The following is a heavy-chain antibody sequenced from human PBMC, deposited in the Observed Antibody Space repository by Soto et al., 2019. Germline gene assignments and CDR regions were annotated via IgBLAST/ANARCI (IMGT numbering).Heavy chain of an antibody. J-gene: IGHJ4*02. Sequence: GGSLRLSCAASGFTFSDYYMSWIRQAPGKGLEWVSYISSSGSTIYYADSVKGRFTISRDNAKNSLYLQMNSLRAEDTAVYYCARDHYYGSGSLDYFDYWGQGTLVTVSS. V-gene: IGHV3-11*01. CDR1: GFTFSDYY. D-gene: IGHD3-10*01. CDR2: ISSSGSTI. CDR3: ARDHYYGSGSLDYFDY.